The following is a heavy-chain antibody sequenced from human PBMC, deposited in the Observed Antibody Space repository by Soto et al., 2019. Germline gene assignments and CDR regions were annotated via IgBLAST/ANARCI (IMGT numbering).Heavy chain of an antibody. CDR1: GFTFSSYA. CDR2: ISGSGGST. J-gene: IGHJ5*02. D-gene: IGHD1-7*01. V-gene: IGHV3-23*01. Sequence: GGSLRLSCAASGFTFSSYAMSWVRQAPGKGLEWVSAISGSGGSTYYADSVKGRFTISRDNSKNTLYLQMNSLRAEDTAVYYCAKEAMELELRGWILWGRRGSLDPWGQGTLVTVSS. CDR3: AKEAMELELRGWILWGRRGSLDP.